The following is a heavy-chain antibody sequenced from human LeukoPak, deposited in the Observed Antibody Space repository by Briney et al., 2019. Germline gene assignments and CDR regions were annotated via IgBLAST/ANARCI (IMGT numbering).Heavy chain of an antibody. CDR1: GFTFSSYA. CDR3: AKGGGSGWYSRSTYYYYYGMDV. V-gene: IGHV3-23*01. D-gene: IGHD6-19*01. CDR2: ITGSGGST. J-gene: IGHJ6*02. Sequence: PGGSLRLSCVASGFTFSSYAMSWVRQAPGKGLEWVSAITGSGGSTYYADSVKGRFTISRDNSKNTLYLQMNSLRAEDTAVYYCAKGGGSGWYSRSTYYYYYGMDVWGQGTTVTVSS.